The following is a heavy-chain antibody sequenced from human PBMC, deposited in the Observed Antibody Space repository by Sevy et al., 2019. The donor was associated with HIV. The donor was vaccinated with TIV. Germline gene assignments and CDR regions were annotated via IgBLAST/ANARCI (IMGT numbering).Heavy chain of an antibody. J-gene: IGHJ5*02. Sequence: GGSLRLSCAASGFTFSDYYMSWIRQAPGKGLEWVSYISSSGSTIYYADSVKGRFTISRDNAKNPLYLQMNSLRAEDTAVYYCARDKESLWFGELGGFDPWGQGTLVTVSS. CDR3: ARDKESLWFGELGGFDP. D-gene: IGHD3-10*01. CDR1: GFTFSDYY. CDR2: ISSSGSTI. V-gene: IGHV3-11*01.